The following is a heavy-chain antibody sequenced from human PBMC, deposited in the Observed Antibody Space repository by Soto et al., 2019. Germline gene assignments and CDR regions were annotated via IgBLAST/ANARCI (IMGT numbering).Heavy chain of an antibody. CDR2: IKSNSDGGTT. CDR1: GFTFIYAW. V-gene: IGHV3-15*02. CDR3: TTAGSILTGYCR. D-gene: IGHD3-9*01. Sequence: EVQLVESGGALVKPGGSLTLSCRASGFTFIYAWMNWVRQAPGKGLEWVGRIKSNSDGGTTDDAAPVQGRFTISRDDSKNTVSLQTNRLETEDTGVYYCTTAGSILTGYCRWGRGALVTVSS. J-gene: IGHJ4*02.